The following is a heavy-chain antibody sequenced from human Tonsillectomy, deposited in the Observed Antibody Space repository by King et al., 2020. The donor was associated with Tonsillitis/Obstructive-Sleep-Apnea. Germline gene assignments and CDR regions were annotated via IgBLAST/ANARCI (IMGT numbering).Heavy chain of an antibody. CDR2: IYYSGST. CDR1: GGSISSSSYY. CDR3: ASLGGHDYSNYRENYHRDV. J-gene: IGHJ6*03. V-gene: IGHV4-39*01. D-gene: IGHD4-11*01. Sequence: QLQESGPGLVKPSETLSLTCTVSGGSISSSSYYWGWIRQPPGKGLEWIGSIYYSGSTYYNPSLKSRVTISVDTSKNQFSLKLSSVTAAHPAVYYCASLGGHDYSNYRENYHRDVWGKGTTVTVSS.